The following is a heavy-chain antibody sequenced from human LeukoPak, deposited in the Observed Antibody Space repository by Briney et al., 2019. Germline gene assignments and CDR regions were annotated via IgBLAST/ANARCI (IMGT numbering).Heavy chain of an antibody. V-gene: IGHV4-34*01. CDR3: ARGLYYYGSGSYSYYYYYMDV. D-gene: IGHD3-10*01. CDR1: GGSFSGYY. CDR2: INHSGST. J-gene: IGHJ6*03. Sequence: SETLSLTCAVYGGSFSGYYWSWIRQPPGKGLEWIGEINHSGSTNYNPSLKCRVTISVDTSKNQFSLKLSSVTAADTAVYYCARGLYYYGSGSYSYYYYYMDVWGKGTTVTVSS.